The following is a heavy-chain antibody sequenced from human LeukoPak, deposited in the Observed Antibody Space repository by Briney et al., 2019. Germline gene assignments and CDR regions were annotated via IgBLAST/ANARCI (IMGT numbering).Heavy chain of an antibody. Sequence: GGSLRLSCAASGFTFSSSGMHWVRQAPGKGLEWVAVISYDGSNKYYADSVKGRFTISRDNSKNTLYLQMNSLRAEDTAVYYCAKDGGYSYGYFDYWGQGTLVTVSS. V-gene: IGHV3-30*18. CDR3: AKDGGYSYGYFDY. J-gene: IGHJ4*02. CDR2: ISYDGSNK. D-gene: IGHD5-18*01. CDR1: GFTFSSSG.